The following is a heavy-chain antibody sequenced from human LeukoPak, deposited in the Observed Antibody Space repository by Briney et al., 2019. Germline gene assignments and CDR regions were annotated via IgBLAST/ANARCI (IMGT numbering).Heavy chain of an antibody. CDR1: GGSISSYY. CDR2: IYYSGST. V-gene: IGHV4-59*06. D-gene: IGHD4-11*01. J-gene: IGHJ6*02. Sequence: KPSETLSLTCTVSGGSISSYYWSWIRQPPGKGLEWIGYIYYSGSTDYNPSLKSRVTISVDTSKNQFSLKLSSVTAADTAVYYCARDQGNAVTPYYYYGMDVWGQGTTVTVSS. CDR3: ARDQGNAVTPYYYYGMDV.